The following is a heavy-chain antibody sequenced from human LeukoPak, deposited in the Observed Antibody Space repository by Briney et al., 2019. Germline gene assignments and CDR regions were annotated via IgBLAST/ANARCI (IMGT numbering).Heavy chain of an antibody. CDR2: IYYSGTT. CDR1: GGSISSSSYY. Sequence: PSETLSLTCTVSGGSISSSSYYWGWIRQPPGKGLEWIGSIYYSGTTYYNPSLKSRVTISVDTSKNQLSLKLSSVTAADTAVYYCASLRGVFYYYMDVWGKGTTVTVSS. V-gene: IGHV4-39*07. D-gene: IGHD6-13*01. CDR3: ASLRGVFYYYMDV. J-gene: IGHJ6*03.